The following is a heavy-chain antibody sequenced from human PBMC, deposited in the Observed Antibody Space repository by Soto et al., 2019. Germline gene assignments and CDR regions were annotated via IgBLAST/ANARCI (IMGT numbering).Heavy chain of an antibody. V-gene: IGHV4-39*01. D-gene: IGHD2-15*01. CDR3: ARHDGICSGGSCYSEWFDP. Sequence: QLQLQESGPGLVKPSETLSLTCTVSGGSISSSSYYWGWIRQPPGKGLEWIGSIYYSGSTYYNPSLQGRVTISVCTSNNQFSLKLSSVAAADTAVYYCARHDGICSGGSCYSEWFDPWGQGTLVTVSS. CDR1: GGSISSSSYY. J-gene: IGHJ5*02. CDR2: IYYSGST.